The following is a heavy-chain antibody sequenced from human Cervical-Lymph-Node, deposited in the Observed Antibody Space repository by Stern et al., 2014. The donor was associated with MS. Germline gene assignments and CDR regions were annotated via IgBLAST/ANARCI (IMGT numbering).Heavy chain of an antibody. Sequence: EVQLVQSGAEVKKPGESLKISCKTSGYTFISYWIGWVRQMPGGGLEWVGIIYTGDSHTRYSPPFQGQVTISVDKSISTAYLQWSSLKASDTAIYYCARRSWDYRREYYFDFWGQGTLVTVSS. D-gene: IGHD4-11*01. J-gene: IGHJ4*02. CDR3: ARRSWDYRREYYFDF. CDR2: IYTGDSHT. V-gene: IGHV5-51*03. CDR1: GYTFISYW.